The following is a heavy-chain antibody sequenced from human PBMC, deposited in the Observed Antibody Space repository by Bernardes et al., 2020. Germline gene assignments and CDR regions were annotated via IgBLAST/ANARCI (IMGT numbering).Heavy chain of an antibody. Sequence: ASVKVSCKASCYIFTNYAITWVRQAPGQGLEWMGWSSAYNGDTNYAQQLQGRISMTTDTSTLTAYMELRSLRSDDTAVYFCARENPLLSDAFDIWGQGTMVTVSS. J-gene: IGHJ3*02. V-gene: IGHV1-18*04. CDR3: ARENPLLSDAFDI. CDR1: CYIFTNYA. CDR2: SSAYNGDT.